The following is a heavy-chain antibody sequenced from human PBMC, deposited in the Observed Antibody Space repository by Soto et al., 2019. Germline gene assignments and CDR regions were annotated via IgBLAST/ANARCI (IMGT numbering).Heavy chain of an antibody. CDR3: ARGVTIFGVVKNWFDP. D-gene: IGHD3-3*01. V-gene: IGHV4-61*01. Sequence: SETLSLTCTVSGGSVTSTSYYWSWIRQPPGKGLEWIGYMHYSGSTNYNPSLKSRVTISVDTSKNQFSLKLSSVTAADTAVYYCARGVTIFGVVKNWFDPWGQRTLVIVSS. CDR2: MHYSGST. J-gene: IGHJ5*02. CDR1: GGSVTSTSYY.